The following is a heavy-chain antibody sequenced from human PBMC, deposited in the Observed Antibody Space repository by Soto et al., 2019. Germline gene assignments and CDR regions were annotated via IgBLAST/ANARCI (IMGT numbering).Heavy chain of an antibody. D-gene: IGHD2-21*02. CDR3: ARVNIVVVTAIPDYWYFNL. CDR1: GYTFTSYG. CDR2: ISAYNGNT. Sequence: VQLVQSGAEVKKPGASGKVSCKASGYTFTSYGISWVRQAPGQGLEWMGWISAYNGNTNYAQKLQGRVTMTTDTTPSAAYVELRSLISDDTAVYYCARVNIVVVTAIPDYWYFNLWGLGTLVTVNS. J-gene: IGHJ2*01. V-gene: IGHV1-18*01.